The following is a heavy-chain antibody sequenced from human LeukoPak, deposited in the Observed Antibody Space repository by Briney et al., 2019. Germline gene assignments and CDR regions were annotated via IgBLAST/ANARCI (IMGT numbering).Heavy chain of an antibody. J-gene: IGHJ4*02. CDR1: GFTFSSYW. CDR3: ARGGHSSSWDLFDY. D-gene: IGHD6-13*01. V-gene: IGHV3-74*01. CDR2: INSDGSST. Sequence: GGSLRLSCAASGFTFSSYWMHWVRQAPGKGLVWVSRINSDGSSTSYADSVKGRFTISRDNAKNTLYLQMNSLRAEDTAVYYCARGGHSSSWDLFDYWGQGTLVTVSS.